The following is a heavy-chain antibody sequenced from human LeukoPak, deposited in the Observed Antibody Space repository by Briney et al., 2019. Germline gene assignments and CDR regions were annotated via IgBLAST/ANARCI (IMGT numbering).Heavy chain of an antibody. CDR2: ISSSGSTI. V-gene: IGHV3-11*01. J-gene: IGHJ4*02. CDR3: ARDRRYNWNDWGYFDY. CDR1: GFTFSDYY. Sequence: GGSLRLSCAASGFTFSDYYMSWIRQAPGKGLEWVSYISSSGSTIYYADSVKGRFTISRDNAKNSLYLQMNSLRAEDTAVYYCARDRRYNWNDWGYFDYWGQGTLVTVSS. D-gene: IGHD1-20*01.